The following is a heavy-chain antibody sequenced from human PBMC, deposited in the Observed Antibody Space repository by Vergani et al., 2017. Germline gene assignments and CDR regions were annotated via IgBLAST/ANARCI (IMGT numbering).Heavy chain of an antibody. J-gene: IGHJ4*02. CDR1: GYTFTSYA. CDR2: IIPIFGTA. Sequence: QVQLVQSGAEVKKPGASVKVSCKASGYTFTSYAMHWVRQAPGQGLEWRGGIIPIFGTANYAQKLQGRVTMTTDTSTSTAYMELRSLRSDDTAVYYCARADYGGNSVYGYWGQGTLVTVSS. D-gene: IGHD4-23*01. V-gene: IGHV1-69*05. CDR3: ARADYGGNSVYGY.